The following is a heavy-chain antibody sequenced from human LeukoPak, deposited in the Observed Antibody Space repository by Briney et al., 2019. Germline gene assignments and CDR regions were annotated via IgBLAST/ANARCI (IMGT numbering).Heavy chain of an antibody. Sequence: GGSLRLSCAASGFTFSSFGMHWVRQAPGKGLEWVAVIWYDGSNKYYADSVKGRFTISRDNSKNTLYLQMNSLRAEDTAVYYCATDWDSRGSSAFGIWGQGTMVTVSS. D-gene: IGHD3-22*01. V-gene: IGHV3-33*01. CDR3: ATDWDSRGSSAFGI. CDR1: GFTFSSFG. CDR2: IWYDGSNK. J-gene: IGHJ3*02.